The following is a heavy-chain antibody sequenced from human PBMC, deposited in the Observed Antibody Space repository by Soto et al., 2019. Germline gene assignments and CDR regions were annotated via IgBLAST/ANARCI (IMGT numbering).Heavy chain of an antibody. Sequence: ASLKVSCKASGYTFTIYAMHWVRQAPGQRLEWMGWINAGNGNTKYSQKFQGRVTITRDTSASTAYMELSSLRSEDTAVYYCARGPNPYYFDYWGQGTLVTVSS. CDR3: ARGPNPYYFDY. CDR1: GYTFTIYA. CDR2: INAGNGNT. J-gene: IGHJ4*02. V-gene: IGHV1-3*01.